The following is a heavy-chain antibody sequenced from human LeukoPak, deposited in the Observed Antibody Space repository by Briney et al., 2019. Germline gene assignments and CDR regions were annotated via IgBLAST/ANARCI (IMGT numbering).Heavy chain of an antibody. Sequence: PGGSLRLSCAASGSMFGNYGMHWVRQAPGQGLEWVALIWYDGSKKYYADSVKGRFTVSRDNSENTLYLQMNSLRADDTAVYYCARGLQPPVLYGMDVWGQGTTVTVSS. D-gene: IGHD4-11*01. CDR2: IWYDGSKK. CDR1: GSMFGNYG. J-gene: IGHJ6*02. V-gene: IGHV3-33*01. CDR3: ARGLQPPVLYGMDV.